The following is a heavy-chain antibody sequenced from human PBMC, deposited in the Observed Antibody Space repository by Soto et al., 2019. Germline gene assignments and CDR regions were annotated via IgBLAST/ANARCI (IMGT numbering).Heavy chain of an antibody. CDR3: AAGGDILTGPSYYSCMDV. J-gene: IGHJ6*02. V-gene: IGHV4-59*01. Sequence: SQTLSLTCTVSGGPISSYHWSWLRQPPGKGLEWIGYIYCCGSTNYNPGRKCRVTRPVDTSKNQFSLNLSSVTAADSAVYYCAAGGDILTGPSYYSCMDVWGQGTTVTVSS. D-gene: IGHD3-9*01. CDR1: GGPISSYH. CDR2: IYCCGST.